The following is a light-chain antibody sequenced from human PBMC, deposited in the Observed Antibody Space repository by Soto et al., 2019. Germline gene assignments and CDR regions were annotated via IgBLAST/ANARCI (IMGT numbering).Light chain of an antibody. V-gene: IGLV2-14*03. CDR3: TSYTTTSTRVA. CDR1: SSDVGTYNY. CDR2: DVS. Sequence: QSALTQPASVSGSPGQSITISCTGTSSDVGTYNYVSWYQQHPGKAPKLMIYDVSNRPSGVSNRFSGSKSGNTASLTISGLQAEDEADYYCTSYTTTSTRVASGTGTQLTVL. J-gene: IGLJ2*01.